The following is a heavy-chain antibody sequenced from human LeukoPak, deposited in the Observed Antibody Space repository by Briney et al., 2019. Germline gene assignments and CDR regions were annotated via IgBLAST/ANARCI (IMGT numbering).Heavy chain of an antibody. CDR2: ISYSSSTI. CDR1: AFPFSSYS. V-gene: IGHV3-48*02. J-gene: IGHJ5*02. D-gene: IGHD1-1*01. CDR3: ASAGSTTLSRWFDH. Sequence: PGGSLRLSCAASAFPFSSYSMTWVRQAPGKGLEWLSYISYSSSTIFYAESVKGQFTISRDNAKNSLYLQMNSLRDGDTAVYYCASAGSTTLSRWFDHWGQGSLVTVSS.